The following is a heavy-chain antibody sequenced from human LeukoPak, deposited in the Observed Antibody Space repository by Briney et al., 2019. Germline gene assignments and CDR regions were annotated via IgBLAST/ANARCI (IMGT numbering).Heavy chain of an antibody. CDR2: INTNTGNP. D-gene: IGHD3-10*01. V-gene: IGHV7-4-1*02. CDR1: GYTFTSYA. CDR3: ARDRRLLWFGESLNWFDP. Sequence: GASVKVSCKASGYTFTSYAMNWVRQAPGQGLGWMGWINTNTGNPTYAQGFTGRFVFSLDTSVSTAYLQISSLKAEDTAVYYCARDRRLLWFGESLNWFDPWGQGTLVTVSS. J-gene: IGHJ5*02.